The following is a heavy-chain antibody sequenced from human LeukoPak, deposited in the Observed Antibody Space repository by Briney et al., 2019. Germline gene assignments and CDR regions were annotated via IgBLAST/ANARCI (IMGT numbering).Heavy chain of an antibody. CDR2: ISYDETYK. Sequence: PGTSLGLSCAASGFTFSKYGMHWVRQAPGKGLEWLTVISYDETYKDYAESVKGRFTISRDNSKNALYLQMNSLSAEDTAVYYCAKANAREFDYWGQGTLVTVSS. CDR1: GFTFSKYG. CDR3: AKANAREFDY. V-gene: IGHV3-30*18. J-gene: IGHJ4*02. D-gene: IGHD3-10*01.